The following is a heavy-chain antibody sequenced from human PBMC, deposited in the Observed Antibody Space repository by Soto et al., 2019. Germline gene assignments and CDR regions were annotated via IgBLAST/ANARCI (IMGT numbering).Heavy chain of an antibody. Sequence: PGGSLRLSCAASGFTFSSYSMNWVRQAPGKGLEWVSYISSGSSTIYYADSVKGRFTISRDNAKNSLYLQMNSLRAEDTAVYYCARVWVHYYASGSYSREGFDPWGQGTLVTVS. D-gene: IGHD3-10*01. J-gene: IGHJ5*02. CDR3: ARVWVHYYASGSYSREGFDP. CDR2: ISSGSSTI. V-gene: IGHV3-48*01. CDR1: GFTFSSYS.